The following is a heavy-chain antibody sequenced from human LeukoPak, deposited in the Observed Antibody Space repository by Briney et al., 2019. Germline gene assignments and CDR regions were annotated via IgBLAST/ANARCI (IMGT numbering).Heavy chain of an antibody. D-gene: IGHD6-19*01. Sequence: GGSLRLSCAASGFTFDDYAMHWVRQAPGKGLEWVSLISWDGGSTYYADSVKGRFTISRDNSKNTLYLQMNSLRAEDTAVYYCAKGLQEKSSSGWSIDYWGQGTLVTVSS. CDR3: AKGLQEKSSSGWSIDY. V-gene: IGHV3-43D*03. CDR1: GFTFDDYA. J-gene: IGHJ4*02. CDR2: ISWDGGST.